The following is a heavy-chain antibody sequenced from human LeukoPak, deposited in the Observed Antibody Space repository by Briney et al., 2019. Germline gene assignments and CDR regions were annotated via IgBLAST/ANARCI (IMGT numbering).Heavy chain of an antibody. CDR1: GYTFTNYG. CDR3: ARDNYYDSSDYYSY. Sequence: ASVKVSCKAAGYTFTNYGVNWVRQAPGQGLEWMGWIITYNGNTNYAQKLQGRVTMTTDTSTSTAYMELRSLRSDDTAVYYCARDNYYDSSDYYSYWGQGTLVTVSS. D-gene: IGHD3-22*01. CDR2: IITYNGNT. V-gene: IGHV1-18*01. J-gene: IGHJ4*02.